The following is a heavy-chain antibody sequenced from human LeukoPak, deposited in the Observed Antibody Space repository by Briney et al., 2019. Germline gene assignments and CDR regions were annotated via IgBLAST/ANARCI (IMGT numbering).Heavy chain of an antibody. J-gene: IGHJ4*02. D-gene: IGHD3-10*01. CDR3: ARVRRAVTMVRGDPPGYYFDY. CDR1: GYTFTGYY. CDR2: INPSSGGT. Sequence: WASVKVSCKASGYTFTGYYMHWVRQAPGQGLEWMGWINPSSGGTNYAQKFQGRVTMTRDTSISTAYMELSRLRSDDTAVYYCARVRRAVTMVRGDPPGYYFDYWGQGTLVTVSS. V-gene: IGHV1-2*02.